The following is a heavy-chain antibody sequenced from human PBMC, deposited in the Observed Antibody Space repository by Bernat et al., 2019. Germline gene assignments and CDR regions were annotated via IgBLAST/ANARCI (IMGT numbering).Heavy chain of an antibody. J-gene: IGHJ6*02. V-gene: IGHV3-30*04. CDR1: GFTFSDYS. Sequence: VQLVESGGGVVQPGRSLRLSCVASGFTFSDYSLHWVRQAPGKGLEWVAVVSYDGRNKYYADSVQARFIISRDDSENTLYLQMDSLKSEDTAVYYCVRDGAALYYYHGTDVWGRGTTVTVSS. CDR3: VRDGAALYYYHGTDV. D-gene: IGHD6-25*01. CDR2: VSYDGRNK.